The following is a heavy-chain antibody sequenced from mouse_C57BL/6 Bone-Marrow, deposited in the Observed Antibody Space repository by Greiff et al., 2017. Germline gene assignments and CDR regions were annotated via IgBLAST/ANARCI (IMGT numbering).Heavy chain of an antibody. J-gene: IGHJ4*01. D-gene: IGHD2-1*01. V-gene: IGHV5-6*02. CDR2: ISSGGSYT. CDR1: GFTFSSYG. CDR3: ARQESIYYGNYVDYAMDY. Sequence: EVMLVESGGDLVKPGGSLKLSCAASGFTFSSYGMSWVRQTPDKRLEWVATISSGGSYTYYPDSVKGRFTISRDNAKNTLYLQMSSLKSEDTAMYYCARQESIYYGNYVDYAMDYWGQGTSVTVSS.